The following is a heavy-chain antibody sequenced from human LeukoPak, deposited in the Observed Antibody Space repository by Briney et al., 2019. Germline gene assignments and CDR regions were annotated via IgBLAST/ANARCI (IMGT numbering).Heavy chain of an antibody. J-gene: IGHJ3*02. D-gene: IGHD6-19*01. CDR3: ATSQTTSGRYGNAFDI. V-gene: IGHV3-7*01. CDR1: GFTFSTYW. CDR2: IKEDGKEK. Sequence: GGSLRLSCVASGFTFSTYWMSWVCQAPGKRLEGVANIKEDGKEKYSVDSVKGRFTISRDNAKNSLYLQMNNLRVEDTAVYYCATSQTTSGRYGNAFDIWGQGTMLTVSS.